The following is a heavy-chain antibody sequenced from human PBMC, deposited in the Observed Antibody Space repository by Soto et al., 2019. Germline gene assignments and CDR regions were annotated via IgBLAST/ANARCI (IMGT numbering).Heavy chain of an antibody. CDR2: IYHSGST. Sequence: PSETLSLTCAVSGGSISSSNWWSWVRQPPGKGLEWIGEIYHSGSTNYNSSLKSRVTISVDKSKNQFSLKLSSVTAADTAVYYCARGRKIVGATRDYYYGMDVWGQGTTVTVSS. J-gene: IGHJ6*02. CDR3: ARGRKIVGATRDYYYGMDV. V-gene: IGHV4-4*02. CDR1: GGSISSSNW. D-gene: IGHD1-26*01.